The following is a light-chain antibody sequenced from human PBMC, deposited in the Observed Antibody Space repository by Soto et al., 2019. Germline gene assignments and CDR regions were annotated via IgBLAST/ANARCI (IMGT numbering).Light chain of an antibody. V-gene: IGKV1-5*03. CDR1: QIISSW. J-gene: IGKJ1*01. CDR3: QQYNSYPWT. CDR2: KAS. Sequence: DIQMTQSPSTLSSSVGDRVTITCLASQIISSWLAWYQQKPGKAPKLLIYKASSLESGVPSRFSGSGSGTEFTLTISSLQPDDFATYYCQQYNSYPWTVGQGTKVDI.